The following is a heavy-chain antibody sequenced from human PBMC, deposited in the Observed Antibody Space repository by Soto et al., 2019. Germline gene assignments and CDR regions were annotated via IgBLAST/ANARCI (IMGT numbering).Heavy chain of an antibody. J-gene: IGHJ3*02. CDR1: GFTFSSYS. CDR3: ARTAVAPDAFDI. CDR2: ISSSSSYI. D-gene: IGHD6-19*01. Sequence: EVQLVESGGGLVKPGGSLRLSRAASGFTFSSYSMNWVRQAPGKGLEWVSSISSSSSYIYYADSVKGRFTISRDNAKNSLYLQMNSLRAEETAVYYCARTAVAPDAFDIWGQGTMVTVSS. V-gene: IGHV3-21*01.